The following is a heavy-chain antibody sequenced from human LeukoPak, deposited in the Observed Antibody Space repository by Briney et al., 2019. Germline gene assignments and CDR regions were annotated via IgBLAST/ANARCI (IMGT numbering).Heavy chain of an antibody. Sequence: SSETLSLTCAVYGGSLSGYYWSWIRQPPGKGLECIGEINQSGGTNYNRSLKSRVSISVDMSKSHFSLKLSSVTAADTAVYYCARGWGRAVAGNFYWGRGTPVTVSS. CDR2: INQSGGT. J-gene: IGHJ4*02. D-gene: IGHD6-19*01. CDR3: ARGWGRAVAGNFY. CDR1: GGSLSGYY. V-gene: IGHV4-34*01.